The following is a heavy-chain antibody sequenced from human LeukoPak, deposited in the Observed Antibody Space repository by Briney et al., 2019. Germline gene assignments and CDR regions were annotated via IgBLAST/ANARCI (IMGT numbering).Heavy chain of an antibody. V-gene: IGHV3-30*02. CDR2: IRYDGGNK. J-gene: IGHJ4*02. CDR3: AKDLGPVALNGGDY. CDR1: GFTFSSYW. Sequence: GGSLRLSCAASGFTFSSYWMHWVRQAPGRGLEWVAFIRYDGGNKYYADSVKGRFTISRDNSKNTLYLQMNSLRPDDTAVYYWAKDLGPVALNGGDYWGQGTLVTVSS. D-gene: IGHD6-19*01.